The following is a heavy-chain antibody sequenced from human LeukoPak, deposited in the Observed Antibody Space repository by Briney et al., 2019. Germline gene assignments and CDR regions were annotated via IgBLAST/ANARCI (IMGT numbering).Heavy chain of an antibody. V-gene: IGHV3-30*02. Sequence: PGGSLRLSCAASGFTFSSYGMHWVRQAPGKGLEWVAFIRYDGSNKYYADSVKGRFTISRDNSKNTLYLQMNSLRAEDTAVYYCAKDLSDPTFIDYYYYGMDVWGQGTTVTVSS. CDR2: IRYDGSNK. CDR3: AKDLSDPTFIDYYYYGMDV. D-gene: IGHD2-21*02. CDR1: GFTFSSYG. J-gene: IGHJ6*02.